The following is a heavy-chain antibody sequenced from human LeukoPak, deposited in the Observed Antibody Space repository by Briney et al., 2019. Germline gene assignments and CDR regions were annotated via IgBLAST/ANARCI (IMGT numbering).Heavy chain of an antibody. Sequence: SETLSLTCAVYGGSFSGYYWSWIRQPPGKGLEWIGEINHSGSTNYNPSLKSRVTISVDTSKNQFSLKLSSVTAADTAVYYCARGIAAAGIYYFDYWGQGTLVTVSS. CDR2: INHSGST. V-gene: IGHV4-34*01. CDR3: ARGIAAAGIYYFDY. J-gene: IGHJ4*02. CDR1: GGSFSGYY. D-gene: IGHD6-13*01.